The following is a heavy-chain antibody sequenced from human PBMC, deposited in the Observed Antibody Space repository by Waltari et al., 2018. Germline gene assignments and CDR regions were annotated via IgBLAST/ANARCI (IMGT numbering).Heavy chain of an antibody. Sequence: QVQLQESGPGLVTPSQTLSLTCTVSGGSISSGSYSWSWIRPPAGKGREWIGRIYTSGSTNYNPPPKSLVTISVDTSKTQCSLKLSCVTAADTAVYYCARGGFSRVERGRGGYYYMDVWGKGTTVTVSS. CDR1: GGSISSGSYS. V-gene: IGHV4-61*02. D-gene: IGHD1-1*01. CDR2: IYTSGST. CDR3: ARGGFSRVERGRGGYYYMDV. J-gene: IGHJ6*03.